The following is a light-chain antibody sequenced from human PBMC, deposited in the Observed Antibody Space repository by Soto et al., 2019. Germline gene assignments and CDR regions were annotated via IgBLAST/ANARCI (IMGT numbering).Light chain of an antibody. J-gene: IGKJ1*01. CDR3: QQYGSSPGT. Sequence: EIVLTQSPGTLSLSPGERATLSCRASQSVSSGFLAWYQQKPGQGPRLLINGASSRATGIPDRFSGSGSGTDFTLTISRLEPEDFAVYYCQQYGSSPGTFGQGTKVEIK. CDR1: QSVSSGF. V-gene: IGKV3-20*01. CDR2: GAS.